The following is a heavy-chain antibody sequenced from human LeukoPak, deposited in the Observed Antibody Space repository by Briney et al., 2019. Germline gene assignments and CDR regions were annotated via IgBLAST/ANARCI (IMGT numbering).Heavy chain of an antibody. D-gene: IGHD6-19*01. CDR1: GYSFTTYR. CDR2: IYPGDSET. Sequence: GESLKISCKGSGYSFTTYRIGWVRQMPGKGLEWMGIIYPGDSETRYSPSFQGQVTISADKSISTAYLQWSSLKASDTAMYYCARQGAVAGAYYYYGMDVWGQGTTVTVSS. CDR3: ARQGAVAGAYYYYGMDV. V-gene: IGHV5-51*01. J-gene: IGHJ6*02.